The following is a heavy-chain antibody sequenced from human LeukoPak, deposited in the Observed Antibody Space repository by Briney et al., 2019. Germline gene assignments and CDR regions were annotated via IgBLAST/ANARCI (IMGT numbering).Heavy chain of an antibody. J-gene: IGHJ4*02. D-gene: IGHD3-22*01. V-gene: IGHV4-39*01. CDR2: IYYSGST. Sequence: PSETLSLTCTVSGSSISSSSYYWGWIRQPPGKGLEWIGSIYYSGSTYYNPSLKSRVTISVDTSKNQFSLKLSSVTAADTAVYYCARRYHYDSSGYYPFDYWGQGTLVTVSS. CDR1: GSSISSSSYY. CDR3: ARRYHYDSSGYYPFDY.